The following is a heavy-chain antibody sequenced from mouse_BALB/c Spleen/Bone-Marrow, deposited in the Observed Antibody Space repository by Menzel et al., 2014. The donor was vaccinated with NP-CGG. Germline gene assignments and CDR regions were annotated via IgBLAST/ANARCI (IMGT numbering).Heavy chain of an antibody. CDR1: GFNIKDTY. J-gene: IGHJ4*01. V-gene: IGHV14-3*02. Sequence: VQLKESGAELVKPGASVKLSCTASGFNIKDTYMRWVKQRPEQGLEWIGRIDPANGNTKYDPKFQGKATITADTSSNTAYLQLSSLTSEDTAVYYCARWEYYAMDYWGQGTSVTASS. CDR3: ARWEYYAMDY. D-gene: IGHD4-1*01. CDR2: IDPANGNT.